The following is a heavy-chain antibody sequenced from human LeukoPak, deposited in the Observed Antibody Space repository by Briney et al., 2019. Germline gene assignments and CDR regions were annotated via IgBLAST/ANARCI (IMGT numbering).Heavy chain of an antibody. V-gene: IGHV3-23*01. CDR1: GFTFSTYG. D-gene: IGHD1-26*01. CDR2: IGGSGETT. Sequence: GGSLRLSCAASGFTFSTYGMSWVRQAPGKGLEWVAIIGGSGETTIYGDSVKGRLTISRDNSKNTLYLQMNSLRAEDTAVYYCARLLSSGYWGQGTLVTVSS. J-gene: IGHJ4*02. CDR3: ARLLSSGY.